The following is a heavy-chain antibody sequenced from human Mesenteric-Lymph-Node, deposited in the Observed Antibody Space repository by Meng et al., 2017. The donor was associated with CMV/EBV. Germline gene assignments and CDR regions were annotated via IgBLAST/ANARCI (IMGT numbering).Heavy chain of an antibody. CDR1: GGSISSYY. V-gene: IGHV4-59*01. CDR3: ARAPRYCSGGSCYPNTYYYGMDV. CDR2: INYSGST. Sequence: GSLRLSCSVSGGSISSYYWSWIRQPPGKGLEWIGYINYSGSTNYNPSLKSRVTMSIDMSKDKFSLKLRSVTAADTAVYYCARAPRYCSGGSCYPNTYYYGMDVWGQGTTVTVSS. D-gene: IGHD2-15*01. J-gene: IGHJ6*02.